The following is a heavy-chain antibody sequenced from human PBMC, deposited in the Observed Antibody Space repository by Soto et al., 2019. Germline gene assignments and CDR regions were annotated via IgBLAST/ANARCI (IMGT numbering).Heavy chain of an antibody. CDR2: IYYSGST. D-gene: IGHD2-21*02. CDR3: ARSHGGNFDAFDI. V-gene: IGHV4-59*01. Sequence: SETLSLTCTVSGGSISSYYWSWTRQPPGKGLEWIGYIYYSGSTNYNPSLKSRVTISVDTSKNQFSLKLSSVTAADTAVYYCARSHGGNFDAFDIWGQGTMVTVSS. CDR1: GGSISSYY. J-gene: IGHJ3*02.